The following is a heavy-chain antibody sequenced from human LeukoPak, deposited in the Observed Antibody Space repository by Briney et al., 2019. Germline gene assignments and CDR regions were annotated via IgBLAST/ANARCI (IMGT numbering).Heavy chain of an antibody. D-gene: IGHD2-21*02. CDR3: AKDPYCGGDCYPSPDY. J-gene: IGHJ4*02. V-gene: IGHV3-23*01. CDR2: ISGSGGST. Sequence: GGSLRLSCAASGFTFSSYAMSWVRQAPGKGLEWVSAISGSGGSTYYADSVKGRFTISRDNSKNTLYLQMNSLRAEDTAVYYCAKDPYCGGDCYPSPDYWGQGTLVTVSS. CDR1: GFTFSSYA.